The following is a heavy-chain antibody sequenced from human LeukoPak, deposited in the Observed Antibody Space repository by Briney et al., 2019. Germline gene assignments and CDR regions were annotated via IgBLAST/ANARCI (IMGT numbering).Heavy chain of an antibody. J-gene: IGHJ4*02. V-gene: IGHV1-18*01. CDR1: SYTFTTYG. CDR3: ARDLGYYDSSGYFDY. D-gene: IGHD3-22*01. CDR2: INTYKGNT. Sequence: ASVKVSCKASSYTFTTYGITWVRQAPGQGLEWMGWINTYKGNTNYAQNVQGRVTTTTDTSTSTAYTELRSLRSDDTAVYYCARDLGYYDSSGYFDYWGQGTLVTVSS.